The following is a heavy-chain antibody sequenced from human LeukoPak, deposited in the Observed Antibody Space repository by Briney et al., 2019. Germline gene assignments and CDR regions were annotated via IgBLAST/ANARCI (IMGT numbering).Heavy chain of an antibody. J-gene: IGHJ4*02. D-gene: IGHD3-22*01. CDR2: IIPILSIA. Sequence: SVKVSCKASGGTFSSYTISWVRQAPGQGLEWMGRIIPILSIANYAQKFQGRVTITADKSTSTAYMELSSLRSEDTAVYYCASGYYDSSGYYYYFDYWGQGTLVTVSS. V-gene: IGHV1-69*02. CDR1: GGTFSSYT. CDR3: ASGYYDSSGYYYYFDY.